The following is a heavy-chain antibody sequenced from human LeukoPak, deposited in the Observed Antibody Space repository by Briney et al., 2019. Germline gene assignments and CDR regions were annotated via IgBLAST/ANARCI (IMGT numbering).Heavy chain of an antibody. V-gene: IGHV1-18*01. D-gene: IGHD1-26*01. Sequence: ASVKVSCKASGYTFTSYGISWVRQAPGQGLEWMGWISAYNGNTNYAQKLQGRVTMTTDTSTSTAHMELRSLRSDDTAVYYCACDVGATTRYDAFDIWGQGTMVTVSS. CDR3: ACDVGATTRYDAFDI. CDR2: ISAYNGNT. CDR1: GYTFTSYG. J-gene: IGHJ3*02.